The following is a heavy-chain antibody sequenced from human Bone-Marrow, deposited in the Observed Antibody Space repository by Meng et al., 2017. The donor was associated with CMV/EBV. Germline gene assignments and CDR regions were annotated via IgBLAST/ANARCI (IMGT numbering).Heavy chain of an antibody. CDR3: ARGVYDFWSGYSSYYYAMDL. V-gene: IGHV3-11*04. J-gene: IGHJ6*02. CDR2: ISVTGSTK. D-gene: IGHD3-3*01. CDR1: GFTFTDYY. Sequence: GGSLRLSCAASGFTFTDYYMSWIRQAPGKGLEWVSYISVTGSTKYCAASVKDRFAISRDNAKDTLYLQMNNLRAEDTAVYYCARGVYDFWSGYSSYYYAMDLWGQGTTVTVSS.